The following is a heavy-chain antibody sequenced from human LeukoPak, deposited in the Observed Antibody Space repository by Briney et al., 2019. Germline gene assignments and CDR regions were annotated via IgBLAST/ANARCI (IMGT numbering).Heavy chain of an antibody. V-gene: IGHV4-39*07. CDR3: ASSYDSSGYYDY. CDR2: IYYSGST. Sequence: SGTLSLTCTVSGGSISSSSYYWGWIRQPPGKGLEWIGSIYYSGSTYYNPSLKSRVTISVDTSKNQFSLKLSSVTAADTAVYYCASSYDSSGYYDYWSQGTLVTVSS. J-gene: IGHJ4*02. D-gene: IGHD3-22*01. CDR1: GGSISSSSYY.